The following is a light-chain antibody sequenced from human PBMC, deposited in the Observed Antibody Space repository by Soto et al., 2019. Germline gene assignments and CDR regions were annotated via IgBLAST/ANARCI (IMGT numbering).Light chain of an antibody. V-gene: IGLV2-14*01. Sequence: QSVLTQPASVSGSPRQSITISCTGTSADIGANNYVSWYQHHPGKAPKILIYEAANRPSGISHRFSGSKSGNTASLTISGLQAEYEADYFCTSYTSASTLVFGGGTKLTVL. CDR3: TSYTSASTLV. CDR1: SADIGANNY. J-gene: IGLJ3*02. CDR2: EAA.